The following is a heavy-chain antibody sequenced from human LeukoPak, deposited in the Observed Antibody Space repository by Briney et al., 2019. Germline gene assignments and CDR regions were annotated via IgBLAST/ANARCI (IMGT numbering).Heavy chain of an antibody. CDR2: IRGSGDNT. CDR3: AKGGSYRVQPYFDY. D-gene: IGHD1-1*01. Sequence: PGGSLRLSCAASGFTFTSCTMSWVRQAPGKGLEWVSDIRGSGDNTYYADSMKGRFTISRDNSKNTLYLQMSSLRAEDTAVYFCAKGGSYRVQPYFDYWGQGALVTVSS. CDR1: GFTFTSCT. J-gene: IGHJ4*02. V-gene: IGHV3-23*01.